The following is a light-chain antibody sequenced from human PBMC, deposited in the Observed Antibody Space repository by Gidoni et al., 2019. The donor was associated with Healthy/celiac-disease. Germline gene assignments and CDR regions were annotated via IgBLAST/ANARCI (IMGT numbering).Light chain of an antibody. V-gene: IGKV1-27*01. J-gene: IGKJ3*01. Sequence: DIQMTQSPSSLSASAGDRVIITCRASQDISNYLAWYQQKPGKVPKLLIYAASTLQSGVPSRFSGSGSGTDFTLTISNLQPEDVATYYCQKYNSALFTFXPXTKVDIK. CDR3: QKYNSALFT. CDR1: QDISNY. CDR2: AAS.